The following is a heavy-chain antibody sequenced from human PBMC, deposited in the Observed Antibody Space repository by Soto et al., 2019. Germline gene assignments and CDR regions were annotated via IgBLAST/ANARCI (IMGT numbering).Heavy chain of an antibody. CDR3: STRAYDTNGYYRFDP. CDR2: INHSGRA. Sequence: QVQLHQWGAGLLKPSETLSLTCAVYGGSFSGHSWTWIRQSPGKGLEWIGDINHSGRANYSPSLRILVTVSLDTSRNHFSLTLCAVSAADTAMYYCSTRAYDTNGYYRFDPWGQGTLVTVSS. J-gene: IGHJ5*01. D-gene: IGHD3-22*01. CDR1: GGSFSGHS. V-gene: IGHV4-34*01.